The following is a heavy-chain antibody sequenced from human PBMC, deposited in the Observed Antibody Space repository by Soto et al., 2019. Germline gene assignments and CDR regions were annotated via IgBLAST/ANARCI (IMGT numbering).Heavy chain of an antibody. V-gene: IGHV4-59*01. CDR1: GGSISSYY. D-gene: IGHD2-15*01. Sequence: QVQLQESGPGLVKPSETLSLTCTVSGGSISSYYCSWIRQPPGKGLECIGHIYYSGSTNYNPTLKSRVTISVATSQNRFSLQLSSVTAADTAMYYCARAGAATLSDYWGQGTLVTVSS. J-gene: IGHJ4*02. CDR2: IYYSGST. CDR3: ARAGAATLSDY.